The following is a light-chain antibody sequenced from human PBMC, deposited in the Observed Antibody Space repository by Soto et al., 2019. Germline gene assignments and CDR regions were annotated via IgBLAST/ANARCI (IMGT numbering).Light chain of an antibody. CDR3: CSYAGSNTPYV. CDR1: SSDVGSYDL. CDR2: EVS. J-gene: IGLJ1*01. Sequence: QSALTQPASVSGSPGQSITVSCTGTSSDVGSYDLVSWYQKYPGKAPKLMIYEVSERPSGVSNRFYGSKSGNTASLTISGLQAEDEADYYCCSYAGSNTPYVFGTGTKLTVL. V-gene: IGLV2-23*02.